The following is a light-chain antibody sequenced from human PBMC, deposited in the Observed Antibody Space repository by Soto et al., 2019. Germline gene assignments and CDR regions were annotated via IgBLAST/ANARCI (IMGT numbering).Light chain of an antibody. CDR1: SSDVGSYNL. V-gene: IGLV2-23*02. CDR3: CSYAGSSTLV. J-gene: IGLJ1*01. CDR2: EVS. Sequence: ALTQPASVSGSPGQSITISCTGTSSDVGSYNLVSWYQQHPGKAPKLMIYEVSKRPSGVSNRFSGSKSGNTASLTISGLQAEDEADYYCCSYAGSSTLVFGTGTKVTV.